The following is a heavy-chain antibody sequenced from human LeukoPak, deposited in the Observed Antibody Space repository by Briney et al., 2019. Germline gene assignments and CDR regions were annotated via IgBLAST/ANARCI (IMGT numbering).Heavy chain of an antibody. CDR3: ARKWEAAAGTGDY. D-gene: IGHD6-13*01. CDR2: INTNTGNP. J-gene: IGHJ4*02. V-gene: IGHV7-4-1*02. Sequence: ASVKVSCKASGYTFTSYGISWVRQAPGQGLEWMGWINTNTGNPTYAQGFTGRFVFSLDTSVSTAYLQISSLKAEDTAVYYCARKWEAAAGTGDYWGQGTLVTVSS. CDR1: GYTFTSYG.